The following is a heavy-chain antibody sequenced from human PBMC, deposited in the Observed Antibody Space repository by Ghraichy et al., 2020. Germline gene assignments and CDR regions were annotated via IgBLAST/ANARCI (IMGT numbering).Heavy chain of an antibody. CDR2: INHSGST. CDR1: GGSFSGYY. V-gene: IGHV4-34*01. D-gene: IGHD6-13*01. Sequence: ETLSLTCAVYGGSFSGYYWSWIRQPPGKGLEWIGEINHSGSTNYNPSLKSRVTISVDTSKNQFSLKLSSVTAADTAVYYCARGRQQLVLFYGRDYYYYMDVWGKGTTVTVSS. CDR3: ARGRQQLVLFYGRDYYYYMDV. J-gene: IGHJ6*03.